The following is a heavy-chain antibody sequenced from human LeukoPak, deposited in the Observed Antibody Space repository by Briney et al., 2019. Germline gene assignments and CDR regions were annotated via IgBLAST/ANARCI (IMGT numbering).Heavy chain of an antibody. D-gene: IGHD2-2*01. Sequence: GGSLRLSCAASGFTFSSYSMNWVRQAPGKGLEWVSSISSSSSYIYYADSEKGRFTISRDNAKNSLYLQMNSLRAEDTAVYYCARDGGPIVPAAPSFDYWGQGTLVTVSS. V-gene: IGHV3-21*01. J-gene: IGHJ4*02. CDR3: ARDGGPIVPAAPSFDY. CDR2: ISSSSSYI. CDR1: GFTFSSYS.